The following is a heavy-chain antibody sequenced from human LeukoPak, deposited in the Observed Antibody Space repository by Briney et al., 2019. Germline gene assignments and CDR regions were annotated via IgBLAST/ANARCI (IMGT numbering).Heavy chain of an antibody. V-gene: IGHV4-59*01. CDR2: IYYSGST. Sequence: SETLSLTCTVSGGSISSYYWSWIRQPPGKGLEWIGYIYYSGSTNYNPSLKSRVTISVDTSKNQFSLKLSSVTAADTAVYYCAATSVLRYFDWLLFPFDYWGQGTLVTVSS. J-gene: IGHJ4*02. D-gene: IGHD3-9*01. CDR3: AATSVLRYFDWLLFPFDY. CDR1: GGSISSYY.